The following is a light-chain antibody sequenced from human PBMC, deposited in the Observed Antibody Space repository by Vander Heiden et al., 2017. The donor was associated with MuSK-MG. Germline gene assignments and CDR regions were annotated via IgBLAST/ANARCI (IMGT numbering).Light chain of an antibody. J-gene: IGKJ3*01. Sequence: DIVLTHSPATLSLSPGERATLSCRASQSVSSYLAWYQQKPGQAPRLLIYDASNRATGIPARFSGSGSGTDFTLTISSLEPEDFAVYYCQQRSNWGGTFGPGTKVDIK. CDR2: DAS. V-gene: IGKV3-11*01. CDR3: QQRSNWGGT. CDR1: QSVSSY.